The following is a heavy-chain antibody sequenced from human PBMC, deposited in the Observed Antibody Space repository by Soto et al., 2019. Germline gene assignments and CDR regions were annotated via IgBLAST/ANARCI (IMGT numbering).Heavy chain of an antibody. D-gene: IGHD3-10*01. CDR1: GFTFSSYA. CDR2: ISGSGDRT. J-gene: IGHJ4*02. V-gene: IGHV3-23*01. CDR3: AKEEYGSGSYYRRGF. Sequence: EVQLLESGGGLVQPGGSLRLSCVASGFTFSSYAMSWVRQAPGKGLEWVSSISGSGDRTYSADAVKGRFTISRDNSENTLYLQMNNLRGADTAVYYCAKEEYGSGSYYRRGFWGQGSLVTVSS.